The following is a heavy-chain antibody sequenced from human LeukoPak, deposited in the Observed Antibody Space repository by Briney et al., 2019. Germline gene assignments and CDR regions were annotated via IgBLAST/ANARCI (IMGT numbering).Heavy chain of an antibody. CDR1: GFTFRHAW. CDR2: IAYDGRRA. V-gene: IGHV3-33*08. CDR3: TRYNNDRFGY. J-gene: IGHJ4*02. Sequence: PGGSLRLSCVASGFTFRHAWMSWVRQAPGKGLEWVAVIAYDGRRAFYADSVKGRFTITRDNSKNTMSVQMDHLRAGERAVYYCTRYNNDRFGYWGQGTVVIVSS. D-gene: IGHD1-14*01.